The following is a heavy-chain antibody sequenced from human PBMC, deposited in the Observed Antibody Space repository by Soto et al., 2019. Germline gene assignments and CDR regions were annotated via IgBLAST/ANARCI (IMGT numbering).Heavy chain of an antibody. CDR1: GFSLTNKGGG. D-gene: IGHD5-12*01. Sequence: QIPLKESGPPLVKPTQTLTVTCNFSGFSLTNKGGGAGWIRQPPRKALEWLGIIYWDDDKRNRPSLNNKLTTTTHTSKNQVVLTMTNVDSVDTATYCCAHRHANSGSDWRYDPWGQGTLVTVSS. CDR3: AHRHANSGSDWRYDP. CDR2: IYWDDDK. V-gene: IGHV2-5*02. J-gene: IGHJ5*02.